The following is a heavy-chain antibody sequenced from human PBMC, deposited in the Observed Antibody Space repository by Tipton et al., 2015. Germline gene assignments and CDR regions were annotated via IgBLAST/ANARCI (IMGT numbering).Heavy chain of an antibody. CDR1: GGSINSYY. J-gene: IGHJ6*02. V-gene: IGHV4-59*01. CDR2: IYYSGST. Sequence: TLSLTCTVSGGSINSYYWSWIRQPPGKGLEWIGYIYYSGSTNYNPSLKSRVTISVDTSKNQFSLKLSSVTAADTAVYYCARGYYDFWSGYSYYYYYGMDVWGQGTTVTVSS. CDR3: ARGYYDFWSGYSYYYYYGMDV. D-gene: IGHD3-3*01.